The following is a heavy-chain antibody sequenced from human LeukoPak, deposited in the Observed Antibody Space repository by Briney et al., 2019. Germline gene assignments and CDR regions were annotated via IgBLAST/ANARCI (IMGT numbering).Heavy chain of an antibody. D-gene: IGHD5-12*01. J-gene: IGHJ4*02. V-gene: IGHV3-7*01. CDR3: ASTITPYYFDY. CDR1: GFTFSSYW. Sequence: GGSLRLSCAASGFTFSSYWMSWVRQAPGKGLEWVANIKQDGSEKYYVDSVKGRFTISRDNAKNSLYLQMNSLRAEDTAVYYCASTITPYYFDYWGQGTLVTVSS. CDR2: IKQDGSEK.